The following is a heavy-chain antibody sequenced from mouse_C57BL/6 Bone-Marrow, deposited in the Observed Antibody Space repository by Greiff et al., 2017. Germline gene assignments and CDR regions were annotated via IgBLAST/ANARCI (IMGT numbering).Heavy chain of an antibody. CDR1: GFTFSSYA. CDR3: ARGLAYYSNYWYFDV. J-gene: IGHJ1*03. Sequence: EVKVVESGGGLVKPGGSLKLSCAASGFTFSSYAMSWVRQTPEKRLEWVATISDGGSYTYYPDNVKGRFTISRDNAKNNLYLQMSHLKSEDTAMYYCARGLAYYSNYWYFDVWGTGTTVTVSS. D-gene: IGHD2-5*01. CDR2: ISDGGSYT. V-gene: IGHV5-4*03.